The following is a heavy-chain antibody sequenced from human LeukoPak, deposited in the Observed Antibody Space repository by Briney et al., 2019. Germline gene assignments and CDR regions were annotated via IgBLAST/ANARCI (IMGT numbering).Heavy chain of an antibody. CDR2: IKHDGSET. J-gene: IGHJ4*02. Sequence: GGSLRLSCAVSGFTFSGFWMSWSRQAPGKGLEWVANIKHDGSETNYVDSVKGRFTISRDNAANTLFLQMNSLRADDTAVYYRARDSGPGSALHLWFGNVPYYFDYWGQGSLLTVSS. D-gene: IGHD3-10*01. CDR1: GFTFSGFW. CDR3: ARDSGPGSALHLWFGNVPYYFDY. V-gene: IGHV3-7*01.